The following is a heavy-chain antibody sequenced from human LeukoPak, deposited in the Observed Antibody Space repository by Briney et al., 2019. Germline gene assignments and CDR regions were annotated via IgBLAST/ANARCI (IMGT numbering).Heavy chain of an antibody. CDR1: GFTFSAYS. CDR3: ASAPANRLGSDY. CDR2: ISGSGENI. J-gene: IGHJ4*02. V-gene: IGHV3-23*01. D-gene: IGHD1-26*01. Sequence: QTGGSLRLSCAASGFTFSAYSMTWVRQAPGKGPEWVSTISGSGENIYFADSMKGRFTISRDNSKNSLSLQLNSLRAEDTAVYYCASAPANRLGSDYWGQGTLVTVSS.